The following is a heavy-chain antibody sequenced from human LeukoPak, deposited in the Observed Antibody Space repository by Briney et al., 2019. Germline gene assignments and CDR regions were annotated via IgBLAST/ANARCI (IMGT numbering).Heavy chain of an antibody. V-gene: IGHV4-34*01. CDR1: GGSFSGYY. Sequence: PSETLSLTCAVYGGSFSGYYWSWIRQPTGKGLEWIGEINHSGSTNYNPSLKSRVTISVDTSKNQFSLKLSSVTAADTAVYYCARGRYSSNYYYYYYMDVWGKGTTVTVSS. CDR3: ARGRYSSNYYYYYYMDV. CDR2: INHSGST. D-gene: IGHD6-13*01. J-gene: IGHJ6*03.